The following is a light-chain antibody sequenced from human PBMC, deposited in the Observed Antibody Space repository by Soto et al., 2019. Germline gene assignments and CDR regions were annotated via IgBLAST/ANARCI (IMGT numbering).Light chain of an antibody. CDR1: RIIDTY. CDR3: KHSYNTPIT. J-gene: IGKJ5*01. CDR2: LAS. Sequence: DIQMTQSPSSLSASVGDRVTITCRASRIIDTYVDWYQQKPGKAPDLLIYLASTLQVGVPSRFSGSGSGTDFTLTISGLQPEDFATYYCKHSYNTPITFDQGTRLDIK. V-gene: IGKV1-39*01.